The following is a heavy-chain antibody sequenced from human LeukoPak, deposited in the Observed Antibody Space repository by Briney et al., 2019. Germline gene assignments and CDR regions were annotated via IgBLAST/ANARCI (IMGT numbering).Heavy chain of an antibody. V-gene: IGHV2-5*02. D-gene: IGHD5-12*01. Sequence: TLSLTCTVSGGSISSSSYYWGWIRQPPGKALEWPALIYWDDDKRYSPSLKSRLTITKDTSKNQVVLVMTNMDPVDTATYYCARLVAIRGLGYWGQGTLVTVSS. CDR1: GGSISSSSYY. CDR3: ARLVAIRGLGY. CDR2: IYWDDDK. J-gene: IGHJ4*02.